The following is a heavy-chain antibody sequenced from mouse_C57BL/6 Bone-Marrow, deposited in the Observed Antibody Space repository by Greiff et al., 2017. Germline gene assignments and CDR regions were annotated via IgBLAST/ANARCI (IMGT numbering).Heavy chain of an antibody. CDR2: ISYDGSN. CDR3: ARGAIYYYGSSYD. D-gene: IGHD1-1*01. V-gene: IGHV3-6*01. CDR1: GYSITSGYY. Sequence: VQLKESGPGLVKPSQSLSLTCSVTGYSITSGYYWNWIRQFPGNKLEWMGYISYDGSNNYNPSLKNRISITRDTSKNQFFLKLNSVTTEDTATYYCARGAIYYYGSSYDWGQGTTLTVSS. J-gene: IGHJ2*01.